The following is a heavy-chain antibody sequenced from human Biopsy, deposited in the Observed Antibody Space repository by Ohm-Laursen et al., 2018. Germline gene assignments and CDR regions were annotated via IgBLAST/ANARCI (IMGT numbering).Heavy chain of an antibody. CDR2: NQNSGST. Sequence: SETLSLTCTVSGGSLSGYFWSWIRQPPGKGLEWIGHNQNSGSTNYNPSLKSRVTISADTSKNQFSLNLRSVTAADTAVYYCARGTGRYYVYGAFDIWGQGTVVTVSS. D-gene: IGHD1-26*01. V-gene: IGHV4-59*12. J-gene: IGHJ3*02. CDR3: ARGTGRYYVYGAFDI. CDR1: GGSLSGYF.